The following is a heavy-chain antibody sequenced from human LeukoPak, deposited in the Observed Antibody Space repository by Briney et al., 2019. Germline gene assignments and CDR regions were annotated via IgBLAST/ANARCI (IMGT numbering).Heavy chain of an antibody. Sequence: GGSLRLSCAASGFTFSSYWMSWVRQAPGKGLEWVANIKQDGSEKYYVDSVKGRFTISRDNAKNSLYLQMNSLRAEDTAVYYCWRGGGWPAPWTMLVPTLGAFDIWGQGTMVTVSS. CDR3: WRGGGWPAPWTMLVPTLGAFDI. J-gene: IGHJ3*02. V-gene: IGHV3-7*01. CDR2: IKQDGSEK. D-gene: IGHD6-13*01. CDR1: GFTFSSYW.